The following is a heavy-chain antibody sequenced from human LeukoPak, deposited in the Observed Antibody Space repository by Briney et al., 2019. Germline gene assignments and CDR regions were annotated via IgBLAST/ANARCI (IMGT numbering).Heavy chain of an antibody. V-gene: IGHV4-4*02. J-gene: IGHJ3*02. CDR2: IYHSGST. Sequence: SETLSLTCAVSGGSISSSNWWSWVRQPPGKGLEWIGEIYHSGSTNYNPSLKSRVTISVDKSENQFSLKLSSVTAADTAVYYCARTRSGSYSVAFDIWGQGTMVTVSS. D-gene: IGHD1-26*01. CDR1: GGSISSSNW. CDR3: ARTRSGSYSVAFDI.